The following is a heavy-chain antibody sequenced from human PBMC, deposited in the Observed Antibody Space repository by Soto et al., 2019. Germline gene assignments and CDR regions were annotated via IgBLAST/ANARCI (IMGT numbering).Heavy chain of an antibody. CDR2: ISTSSRTR. V-gene: IGHV3-48*02. Sequence: PGGSLRLSCAASGFTFSSYSMNWVRQAPGKGLEWVSYISTSSRTRYYADSVKGLFTISRDNAKNSLYLQMNSLRDEDTAVYFCARDYGDYAAETYYYYAMDVWGQGTTVTVS. CDR1: GFTFSSYS. J-gene: IGHJ6*02. D-gene: IGHD4-17*01. CDR3: ARDYGDYAAETYYYYAMDV.